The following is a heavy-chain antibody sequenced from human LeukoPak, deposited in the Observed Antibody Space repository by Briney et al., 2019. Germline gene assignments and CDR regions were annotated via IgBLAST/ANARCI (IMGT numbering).Heavy chain of an antibody. J-gene: IGHJ4*02. CDR3: AKDLRGSWAFDY. Sequence: GGSLRLSCAASGFTFSDYNMRWIRQAPGKGLEWVSSISRSGSTKYYADSVKGRFTISRDNAKNSLFLQMNSLRAEDTAVYYCAKDLRGSWAFDYWGQGTLVTVSS. CDR1: GFTFSDYN. V-gene: IGHV3-11*04. D-gene: IGHD6-13*01. CDR2: ISRSGSTK.